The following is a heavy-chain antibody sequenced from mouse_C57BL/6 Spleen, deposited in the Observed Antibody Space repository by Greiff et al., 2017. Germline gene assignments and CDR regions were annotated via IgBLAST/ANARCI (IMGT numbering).Heavy chain of an antibody. V-gene: IGHV5-17*01. CDR2: ISSGSSTI. J-gene: IGHJ2*01. D-gene: IGHD2-2*01. CDR1: GFTFSDYG. CDR3: ARSYYGYDGGLDD. Sequence: EVKLVESGGGLVKPGGSLKLSCAASGFTFSDYGMHWVRQAPEKGLEWVAYISSGSSTIYYADTVKGRFTISRDNAKNTLFLQMTSLRSEDTAMYYCARSYYGYDGGLDDWGQGTTLTVAS.